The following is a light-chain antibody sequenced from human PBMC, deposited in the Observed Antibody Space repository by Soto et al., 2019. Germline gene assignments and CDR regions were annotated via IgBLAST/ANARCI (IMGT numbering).Light chain of an antibody. CDR2: RAS. CDR1: QSVSSN. Sequence: EIVMTQSTATLSVSPGERATLSCRASQSVSSNLAWYQQKPGQPPRLLVYRASTRATGIPARFSGSGSGTEFTLTISSLQCEHFAVYYCQQYNNWPRTFGQGTKLEIQ. J-gene: IGKJ1*01. CDR3: QQYNNWPRT. V-gene: IGKV3-15*01.